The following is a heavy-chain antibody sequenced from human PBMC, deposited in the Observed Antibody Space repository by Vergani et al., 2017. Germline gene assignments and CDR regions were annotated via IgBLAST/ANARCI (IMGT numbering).Heavy chain of an antibody. V-gene: IGHV4-59*01. CDR1: GGSISSYY. Sequence: QVQLQESGPGLVKPSETLSLTCTVSGGSISSYYWSWIRQPPGKGLEWIGYIYYSGSTNYNPSLKSRVTISVDTSKNQFSLKLSSVTAADTAVYYCARQISDIVVVPAANWFDPWGQETLVTVSS. CDR2: IYYSGST. CDR3: ARQISDIVVVPAANWFDP. J-gene: IGHJ5*02. D-gene: IGHD2-2*01.